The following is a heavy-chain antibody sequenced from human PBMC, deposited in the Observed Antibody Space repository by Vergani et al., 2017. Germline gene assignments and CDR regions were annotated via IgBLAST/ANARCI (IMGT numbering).Heavy chain of an antibody. CDR1: GGSISTYY. Sequence: QVQLQESGPGLVKPSQTLALICSVFGGSISTYYWSWIRQPPGKALEWIGYIYYSGSTKYNPSLTSRVTILVDTSKNQLSLNLSSVTAADTAVYYCARANYYYYGMDVWGPGTTVTVSS. D-gene: IGHD3-10*01. CDR3: ARANYYYYGMDV. V-gene: IGHV4-59*01. CDR2: IYYSGST. J-gene: IGHJ6*02.